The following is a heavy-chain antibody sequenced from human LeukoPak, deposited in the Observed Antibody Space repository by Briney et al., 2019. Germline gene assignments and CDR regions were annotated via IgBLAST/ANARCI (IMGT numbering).Heavy chain of an antibody. D-gene: IGHD3-16*01. CDR2: INPNSGGT. CDR1: GYTFTGYY. J-gene: IGHJ4*02. CDR3: ARRYLYYFDY. Sequence: ASVKVSCKASGYTFTGYYMHWVRQAPGQGLEWMGWINPNSGGTNYAQKFQARVTMTRDMSTSTVYMELSSLRSEDTAVYYCARRYLYYFDYWGQGTLVTVSS. V-gene: IGHV1-2*02.